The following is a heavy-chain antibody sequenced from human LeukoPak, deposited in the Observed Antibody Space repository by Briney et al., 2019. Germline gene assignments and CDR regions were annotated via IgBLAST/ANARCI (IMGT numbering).Heavy chain of an antibody. Sequence: GASVKVSCKASGGTFSTYTISWMRQAPGQGLEWMGWINTNTGNPTYAQGFTGRFVFSLDTSVSTAYLQISSLKAEDTAVYYCARVGYDILTGYGYWGQGTLVTVSS. J-gene: IGHJ4*02. CDR3: ARVGYDILTGYGY. V-gene: IGHV7-4-1*02. D-gene: IGHD3-9*01. CDR1: GGTFSTYT. CDR2: INTNTGNP.